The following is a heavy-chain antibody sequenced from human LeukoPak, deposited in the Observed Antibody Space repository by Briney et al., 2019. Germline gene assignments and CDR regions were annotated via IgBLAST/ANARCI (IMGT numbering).Heavy chain of an antibody. Sequence: ASVKVSCKACGYTFIRYAIQWVRQAPGQRLEWMGWINAGNGNTKYSQKFQDRATMTRDTSVSTAYMELSSLRSEDTAVYYCARGTTLTTVTDPFDSWGQGTLVTVSS. CDR1: GYTFIRYA. CDR3: ARGTTLTTVTDPFDS. V-gene: IGHV1-3*01. J-gene: IGHJ5*01. D-gene: IGHD4-17*01. CDR2: INAGNGNT.